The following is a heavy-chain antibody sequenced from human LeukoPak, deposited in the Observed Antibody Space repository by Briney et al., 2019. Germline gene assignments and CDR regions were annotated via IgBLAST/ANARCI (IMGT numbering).Heavy chain of an antibody. J-gene: IGHJ3*02. V-gene: IGHV4-59*08. CDR2: IYYSGST. Sequence: RPSETLSLTCTVSGGSISSYYWSWIRQPPGKGLEWIGYIYYSGSTNYNPSLKSRVTISVDTSKNQFSLKLSSVTAADTAVYYCARRASSLGAFDIWGQGTMVTVSS. CDR1: GGSISSYY. D-gene: IGHD6-6*01. CDR3: ARRASSLGAFDI.